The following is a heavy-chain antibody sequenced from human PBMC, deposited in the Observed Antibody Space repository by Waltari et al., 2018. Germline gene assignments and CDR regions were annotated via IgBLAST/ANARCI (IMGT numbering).Heavy chain of an antibody. D-gene: IGHD3-16*02. V-gene: IGHV4-61*09. CDR1: GGSISSGSYY. J-gene: IGHJ6*04. Sequence: QVQLQESGPGLVKPSQTLSLTCTVSGGSISSGSYYWSWIRQPAGKGLEWIGYIYTSGSTNYNPSLKSRVTISVDTSKNQFSLKLSSVTAADTAVYYCARMITFGGVIVIGGVGAFDIWGKGTTVTVSS. CDR3: ARMITFGGVIVIGGVGAFDI. CDR2: IYTSGST.